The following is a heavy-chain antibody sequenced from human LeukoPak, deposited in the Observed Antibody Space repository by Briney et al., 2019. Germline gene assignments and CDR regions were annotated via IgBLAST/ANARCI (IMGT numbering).Heavy chain of an antibody. CDR1: GGSISSYY. J-gene: IGHJ3*02. CDR2: IYYSGST. Sequence: PSETLSLTCTVSGGSISSYYWSWIRQPPGKGLEWIGYIYYSGSTNYNPSLKSRVTISVDTSKNQFSLKLSSVTAADTAVYYCARVRNSAFDIWGQGTMVTVSS. CDR3: ARVRNSAFDI. V-gene: IGHV4-59*01. D-gene: IGHD1-14*01.